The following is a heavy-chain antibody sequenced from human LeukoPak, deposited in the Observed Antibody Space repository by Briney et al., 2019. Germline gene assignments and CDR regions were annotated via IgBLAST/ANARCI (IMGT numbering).Heavy chain of an antibody. Sequence: GGSLRLSCAASGFTFSDYYMSWIRQAPGKGLEWVSYISSSGSTIYYADSVKGRFTISRDSAKNSLYLQMNSLRAEDTAVYYCARARTPGIAAAGMGSAGYYYYMDVWGKGTTVTVSS. V-gene: IGHV3-11*04. D-gene: IGHD6-13*01. CDR3: ARARTPGIAAAGMGSAGYYYYMDV. J-gene: IGHJ6*03. CDR1: GFTFSDYY. CDR2: ISSSGSTI.